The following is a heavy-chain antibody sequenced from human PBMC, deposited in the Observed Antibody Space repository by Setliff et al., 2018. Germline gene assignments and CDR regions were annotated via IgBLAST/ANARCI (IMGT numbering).Heavy chain of an antibody. CDR2: IHPNTGST. J-gene: IGHJ3*02. D-gene: IGHD5-12*01. V-gene: IGHV1-2*06. Sequence: ASVKVSCKTSGYTFTAYYIYWVRQAPGHGLELMGRIHPNTGSTNYLQDFQGRVTITRDTSIYTVYMELTGLTSGDTALYYCARDRGYRPDSLDIWGQGTMVTVSS. CDR1: GYTFTAYY. CDR3: ARDRGYRPDSLDI.